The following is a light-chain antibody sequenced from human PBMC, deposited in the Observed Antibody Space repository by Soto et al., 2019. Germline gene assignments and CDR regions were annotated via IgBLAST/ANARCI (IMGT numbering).Light chain of an antibody. Sequence: QSVLTQPPALSGAPGQRVTISCAGGSSNIGSSYDVHWYQQLPGRAPKLLIFEVTMRPSGISDRFSGSKSASTASLTISGLQAEDEGDYYCASYAGSRTYVFGSGTKVTVL. V-gene: IGLV1-40*01. CDR1: SSNIGSSYD. CDR3: ASYAGSRTYV. CDR2: EVT. J-gene: IGLJ1*01.